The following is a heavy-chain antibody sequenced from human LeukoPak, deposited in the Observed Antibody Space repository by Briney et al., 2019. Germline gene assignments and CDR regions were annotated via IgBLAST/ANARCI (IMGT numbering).Heavy chain of an antibody. Sequence: GAPVEPSCKASGYTFTGYYMHWVRQSPGQGLEWMGWINPNSGGTNYAQKFQGRVTMTRDTSISTAYMELSRLRSDDTAVYYCARVPELRKAWFDPCGQGSLLADSP. V-gene: IGHV1-2*02. CDR3: ARVPELRKAWFDP. CDR2: INPNSGGT. CDR1: GYTFTGYY. J-gene: IGHJ5*02. D-gene: IGHD1-26*01.